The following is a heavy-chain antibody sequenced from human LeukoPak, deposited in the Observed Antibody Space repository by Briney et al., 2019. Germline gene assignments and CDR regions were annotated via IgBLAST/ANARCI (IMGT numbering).Heavy chain of an antibody. D-gene: IGHD6-25*01. J-gene: IGHJ5*02. Sequence: SETLSLTCAVYGGSFSGYYWSWIRQPPGKGLEWIGEINHSGSTNYNPSLKSRVTISVDTSKNQFSLKLSSVTAADTAVYYCARRIGAYYSSGGFDPWGQGTLVTVSS. CDR3: ARRIGAYYSSGGFDP. CDR2: INHSGST. CDR1: GGSFSGYY. V-gene: IGHV4-34*01.